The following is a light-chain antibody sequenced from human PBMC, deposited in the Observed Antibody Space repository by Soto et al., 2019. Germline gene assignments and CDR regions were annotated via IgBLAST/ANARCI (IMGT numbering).Light chain of an antibody. J-gene: IGKJ1*01. CDR2: AAS. Sequence: DIQMTQSPSSLSASVGDRVTITCRASQSIVTYLNWYLQKPGKAPKLLIYAASNLQSGVPSRFSGSGSGTDFTLTISSLQSEDFATYYCQQSYSAPRTFGQGTKVDIK. CDR3: QQSYSAPRT. CDR1: QSIVTY. V-gene: IGKV1-39*01.